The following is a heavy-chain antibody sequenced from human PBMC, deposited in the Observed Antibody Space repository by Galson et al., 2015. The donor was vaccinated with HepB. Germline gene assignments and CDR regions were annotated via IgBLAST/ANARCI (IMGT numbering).Heavy chain of an antibody. D-gene: IGHD3-3*01. CDR3: ARDSTILRRSEGEYFPH. CDR1: GYTFTGYY. CDR2: ISRNSGRT. J-gene: IGHJ1*01. Sequence: SVKVSCKASGYTFTGYYMHWVRQAPGQGLEWVGPISRNSGRTNYAQKVQGRVTMTRDTSISSAYMELSRLRSDDTAVYYCARDSTILRRSEGEYFPHWGQGTLVTVSS. V-gene: IGHV1-2*06.